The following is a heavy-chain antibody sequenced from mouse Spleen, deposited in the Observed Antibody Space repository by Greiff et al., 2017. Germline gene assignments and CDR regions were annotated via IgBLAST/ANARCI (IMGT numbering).Heavy chain of an antibody. CDR3: TRPFYYYETPFAY. J-gene: IGHJ3*01. D-gene: IGHD1-1*01. CDR2: IYPGNSDT. Sequence: VQLKESGTVLARPGASVKMSCKASGYTFTSYWLHWVKQRPGQGLEWIGAIYPGNSDTSYNQKFKGKAKLTAVTSTSTAYMELSSLTNEDSAVYYCTRPFYYYETPFAYWGQGTLVTVSA. CDR1: GYTFTSYW. V-gene: IGHV1-5*01.